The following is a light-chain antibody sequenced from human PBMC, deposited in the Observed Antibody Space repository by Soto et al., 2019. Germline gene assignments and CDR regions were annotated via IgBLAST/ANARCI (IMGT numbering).Light chain of an antibody. CDR3: QQYNNWPSL. J-gene: IGKJ3*01. CDR2: GAS. V-gene: IGKV3-15*01. Sequence: EIVMTQSPATLPVSPGERATLSCRASQSVSSNLAWYQQKPGQAPRLLIYGASTRATGIPARFSGSGSGTEFTLTISSLQSEDFAVYYCQQYNNWPSLFGPGTKVDIK. CDR1: QSVSSN.